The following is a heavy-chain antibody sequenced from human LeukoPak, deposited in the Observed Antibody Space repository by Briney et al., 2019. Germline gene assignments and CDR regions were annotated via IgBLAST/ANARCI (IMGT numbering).Heavy chain of an antibody. D-gene: IGHD6-13*01. CDR1: GFTFSTYS. CDR2: ISSSGGSLK. Sequence: PGGSLRLSCAASGFTFSTYSMNWVRQAPGKGLEWVSYISSSGGSLKYYADSVTGRFTVSRDNAKNTLYLQMNSLRAEDTAVYYCAKVGSSWYYYYGMDVWGQGTTVTVSS. CDR3: AKVGSSWYYYYGMDV. V-gene: IGHV3-48*01. J-gene: IGHJ6*02.